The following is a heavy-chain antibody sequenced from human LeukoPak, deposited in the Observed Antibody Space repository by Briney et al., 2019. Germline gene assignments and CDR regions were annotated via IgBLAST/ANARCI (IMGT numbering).Heavy chain of an antibody. J-gene: IGHJ6*02. D-gene: IGHD6-19*01. CDR3: AGGDKRCSGPPGMDV. Sequence: ASVKVSCKASGYTFTGYYMHWVRQAPRQGLEWMGWINPNSGGTNYAQKFQGRVTMTRDTSISTAYMELSRLRSDDTAVYYCAGGDKRCSGPPGMDVWGQGTTVTVSS. V-gene: IGHV1-2*02. CDR2: INPNSGGT. CDR1: GYTFTGYY.